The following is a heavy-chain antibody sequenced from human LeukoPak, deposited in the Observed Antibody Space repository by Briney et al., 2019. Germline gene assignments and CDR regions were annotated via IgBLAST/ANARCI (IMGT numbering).Heavy chain of an antibody. CDR3: AKDDPPPYSSGYVGVVDY. CDR2: ISGSGGST. Sequence: GGPLRLSCAASGFTFSSYAMSWVRQAPGKGLEWVSAISGSGGSTYYADSVKGRFTISRDNSKNTLYLQMNSLRAEDTAVYYCAKDDPPPYSSGYVGVVDYWGQGTLVTVSS. J-gene: IGHJ4*02. CDR1: GFTFSSYA. D-gene: IGHD5-18*01. V-gene: IGHV3-23*01.